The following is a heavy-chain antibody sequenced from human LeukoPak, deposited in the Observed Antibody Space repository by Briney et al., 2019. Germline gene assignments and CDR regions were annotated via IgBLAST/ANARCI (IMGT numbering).Heavy chain of an antibody. CDR2: VSGGGAYT. CDR1: GFSFSSFA. V-gene: IGHV3-23*01. J-gene: IGHJ4*02. Sequence: GGSLRLSCVGSGFSFSSFAMSWVRQAPGKGLEWVSTVSGGGAYTYYADSVKGRFTISRDNSKNILYLQMNSLRAEDTAVYYCAKDPNPFYDFWSGYKWGQGTLVTVSS. CDR3: AKDPNPFYDFWSGYK. D-gene: IGHD3-3*01.